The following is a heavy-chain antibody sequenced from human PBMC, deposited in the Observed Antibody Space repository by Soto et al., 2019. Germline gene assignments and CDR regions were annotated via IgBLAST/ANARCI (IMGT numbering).Heavy chain of an antibody. D-gene: IGHD3-9*01. CDR2: IKQDGSEK. CDR1: GFTFSSYW. J-gene: IGHJ4*02. Sequence: GGSLRLSCAASGFTFSSYWMSWVRQAPGKGLEWVANIKQDGSEKYYVDSVKGRFTISRDNAKNSLYLQMNSLRAEDTAVYYCARDPAFYDILTGYYTQFDYWGQGTLVTVSS. CDR3: ARDPAFYDILTGYYTQFDY. V-gene: IGHV3-7*01.